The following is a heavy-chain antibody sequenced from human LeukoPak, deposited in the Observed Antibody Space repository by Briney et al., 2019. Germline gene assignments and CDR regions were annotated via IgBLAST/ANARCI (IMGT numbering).Heavy chain of an antibody. J-gene: IGHJ6*02. Sequence: SETLSLTCTVSGGSINNNYWNWIRLPAGKGLEWIGRMYSSGNTNYNPSLKSRVTMSVDTSKNQFSLKLSSVTAADTAVYYCARQGYSYGYFYYYYGMDVWGQGTTVTVSS. CDR2: MYSSGNT. CDR3: ARQGYSYGYFYYYYGMDV. V-gene: IGHV4-4*07. D-gene: IGHD5-18*01. CDR1: GGSINNNY.